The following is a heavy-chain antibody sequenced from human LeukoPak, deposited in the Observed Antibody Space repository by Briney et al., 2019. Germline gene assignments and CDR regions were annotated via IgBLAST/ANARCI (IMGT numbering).Heavy chain of an antibody. J-gene: IGHJ3*02. Sequence: SETLSLTCTVSGGSISSYYWSWIRQPPGKGLEWIGYIYYSGSTNYNPSLKSRVTISVDTSKNQFSLKLSSVTAADTAVYYCATAAAAGTRGAFDIWGQGTMITVSS. V-gene: IGHV4-59*08. CDR1: GGSISSYY. D-gene: IGHD6-13*01. CDR3: ATAAAAGTRGAFDI. CDR2: IYYSGST.